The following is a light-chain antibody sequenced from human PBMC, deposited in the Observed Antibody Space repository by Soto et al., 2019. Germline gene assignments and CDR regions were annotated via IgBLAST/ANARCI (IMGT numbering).Light chain of an antibody. V-gene: IGLV2-8*01. CDR2: EVT. J-gene: IGLJ2*01. CDR3: SSYAGVKTFVV. Sequence: QSALTQPPSASGSPGQSVTISCTGTNSDVGGYSYVSWYQQHPGKGPKLIIYEVTKRPSGVPARFSCSKYGNTASLTVSGLQTEDEADYYCSSYAGVKTFVVFGGGTKVTVL. CDR1: NSDVGGYSY.